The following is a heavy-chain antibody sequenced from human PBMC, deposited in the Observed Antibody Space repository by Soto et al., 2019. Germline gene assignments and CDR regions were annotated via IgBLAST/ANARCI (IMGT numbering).Heavy chain of an antibody. CDR1: GFTFSSYW. CDR2: IKQDGSEK. V-gene: IGHV3-7*03. D-gene: IGHD3-3*01. CDR3: ARDFGGYAFDI. J-gene: IGHJ3*02. Sequence: GGSLSLSCAASGFTFSSYWMSWVRQAPGKGLEWVANIKQDGSEKYYVDSVKGRFTISRDNAKNSLYLQMNSLRAEDTAVYYCARDFGGYAFDIWGQGTMVTVSS.